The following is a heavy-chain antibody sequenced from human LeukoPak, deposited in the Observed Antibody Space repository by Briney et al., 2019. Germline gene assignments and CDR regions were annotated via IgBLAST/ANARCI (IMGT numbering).Heavy chain of an antibody. CDR1: GGSISRGGYY. Sequence: SQTLSLTCTVSGGSISRGGYYWSWIRQHPGKGLEWIGYIHYSGDTYYSPSLKSRLTISVDTSKNQFSLRLRSVTAADTAVYYCARVVAYDSTGYYLYYFDYWGQGTLVTVAA. CDR2: IHYSGDT. V-gene: IGHV4-31*03. CDR3: ARVVAYDSTGYYLYYFDY. D-gene: IGHD3-22*01. J-gene: IGHJ4*02.